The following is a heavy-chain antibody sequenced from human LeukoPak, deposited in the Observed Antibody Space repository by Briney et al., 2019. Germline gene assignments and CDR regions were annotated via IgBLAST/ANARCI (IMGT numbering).Heavy chain of an antibody. D-gene: IGHD2-15*01. CDR1: GFTFSDYW. V-gene: IGHV3-21*01. Sequence: GGSLRLSCAASGFTFSDYWMNWVRQAPGKGLEWVSSISSSSSYIYYADSVKGRFTISRDNAKNSLYLQMNSLRAEDTAVYYCARARYCSGGSCPHFDYWGQGTLVTVSS. CDR3: ARARYCSGGSCPHFDY. J-gene: IGHJ4*02. CDR2: ISSSSSYI.